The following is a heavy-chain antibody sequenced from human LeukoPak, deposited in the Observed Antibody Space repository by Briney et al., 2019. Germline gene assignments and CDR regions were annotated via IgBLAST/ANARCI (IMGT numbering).Heavy chain of an antibody. Sequence: GGSLRLSCAASGFTFSSYAMSWVRQAPGKGLEWVSAISGSGGSTYYADSVKGRFTISRDNSKNTLYLQMGSLRAEDMAVYYCARDGQATGGAFDIWGQGTMVTVSS. CDR1: GFTFSSYA. CDR2: ISGSGGST. V-gene: IGHV3-23*01. D-gene: IGHD5-12*01. CDR3: ARDGQATGGAFDI. J-gene: IGHJ3*02.